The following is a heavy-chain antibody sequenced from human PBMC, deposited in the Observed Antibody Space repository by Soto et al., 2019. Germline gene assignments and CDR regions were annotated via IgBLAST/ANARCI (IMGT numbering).Heavy chain of an antibody. D-gene: IGHD6-13*01. Sequence: EVQLVVSGGGLVTPGGSLRLSCAASGFTFAPAWLTWVRQAPGKGLEWIARIKSKTSGETRDYAAPVRGRFTTSRDDSTATVLLQMNSLRPEDSGIYYCVTDIAAYGVGELDHWGQGTVVTVSS. J-gene: IGHJ4*02. V-gene: IGHV3-15*01. CDR3: VTDIAAYGVGELDH. CDR1: GFTFAPAW. CDR2: IKSKTSGETR.